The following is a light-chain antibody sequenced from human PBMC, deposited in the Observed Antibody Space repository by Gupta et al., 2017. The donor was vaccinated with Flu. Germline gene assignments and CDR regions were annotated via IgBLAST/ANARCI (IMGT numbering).Light chain of an antibody. CDR3: QQYDSTPTWT. CDR2: WAS. V-gene: IGKV4-1*01. Sequence: DIVMTQSPDSLAVSLGERATINCKSSQSVLYSSNNKNYLAWYQQKPGQPPKPLIYWASTRESGVPDRFSGSGSGTDFTLTISSRQAEDVAVYYCQQYDSTPTWTFGQGTKVEIK. CDR1: QSVLYSSNNKNY. J-gene: IGKJ1*01.